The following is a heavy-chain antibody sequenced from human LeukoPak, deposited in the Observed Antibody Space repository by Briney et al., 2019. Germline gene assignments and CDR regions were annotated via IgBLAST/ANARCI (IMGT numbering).Heavy chain of an antibody. CDR2: IYHSGST. V-gene: IGHV4-30-2*01. D-gene: IGHD2-2*01. CDR1: GGSISSGGYS. Sequence: PSETLSLTYAVSGGSISSGGYSWSWIRQPPGKGLEWIGYIYHSGSTYYNPSLKSRVTISVDRSKNQFSLKLSSVTAADTAVYYCARGGSMVYWGQGTLVTVSS. CDR3: ARGGSMVY. J-gene: IGHJ4*02.